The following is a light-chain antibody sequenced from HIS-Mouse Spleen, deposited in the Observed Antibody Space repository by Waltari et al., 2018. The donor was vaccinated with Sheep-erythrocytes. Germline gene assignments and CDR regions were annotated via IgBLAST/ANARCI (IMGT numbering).Light chain of an antibody. Sequence: QSALTQPPSASGSPGPPVTISCTGTSRDGGGYNYVSWYQQHPGKAPKLMIYEVSKRPSGVPDRFSGSKSGNTASLTVSGLQAEDEADYYCSSYAGSNNWVFGGGTKLTVL. CDR2: EVS. CDR3: SSYAGSNNWV. CDR1: SRDGGGYNY. V-gene: IGLV2-8*01. J-gene: IGLJ3*02.